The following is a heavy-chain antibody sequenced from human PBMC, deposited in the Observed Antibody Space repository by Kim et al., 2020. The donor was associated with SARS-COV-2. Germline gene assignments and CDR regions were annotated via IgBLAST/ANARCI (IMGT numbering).Heavy chain of an antibody. Sequence: NTTPSLNGRVTISVDTSKNQFSLKLSSVTAADTAVYYWARVRRDGYRIDYWGQGTLVTVSS. CDR3: ARVRRDGYRIDY. V-gene: IGHV4-59*01. D-gene: IGHD5-12*01. J-gene: IGHJ4*02.